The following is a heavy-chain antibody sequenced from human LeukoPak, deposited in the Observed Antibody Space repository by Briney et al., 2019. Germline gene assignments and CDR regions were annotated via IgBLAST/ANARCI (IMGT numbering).Heavy chain of an antibody. V-gene: IGHV3-74*01. D-gene: IGHD6-6*01. Sequence: GGSLRLSCTASGSSFSGHWMHWARQLPGKGLVWVSRISPTGSTTSYADSVKGRFTVSRDNAKNTLYLLVNNLRAEDTAVYYCARGPNSNWSGLYFWGQGTLLTVSS. J-gene: IGHJ4*02. CDR2: ISPTGSTT. CDR1: GSSFSGHW. CDR3: ARGPNSNWSGLYF.